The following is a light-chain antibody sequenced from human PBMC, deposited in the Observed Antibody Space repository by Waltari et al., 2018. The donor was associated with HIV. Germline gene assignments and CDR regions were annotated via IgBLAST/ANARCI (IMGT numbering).Light chain of an antibody. CDR1: SSNIGDNA. CDR2: SNN. J-gene: IGLJ2*01. Sequence: QSVLTQPPSVSGTPGQRVTISCSGGSSNIGDNAVSWYQQFPGTAPKLLIYSNNQRPSGVPDRFSGSKSGTAASLAIRGLQSDDEADYYCATLDDSLNGPVFGGGTKVTVL. V-gene: IGLV1-44*01. CDR3: ATLDDSLNGPV.